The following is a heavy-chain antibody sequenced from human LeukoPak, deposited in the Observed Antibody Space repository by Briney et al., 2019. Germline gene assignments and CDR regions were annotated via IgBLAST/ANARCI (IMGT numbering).Heavy chain of an antibody. Sequence: PGGSLRLSCAASGSTFSDYYMSWIRQAPGKGLEWVAYIRSSGSTIYYADSVKGRFTISRDNAKNSLYLQMNSLRAEDTAVYYCARVPPVAGTQTKGYYYYYMDVWGKGTTVTVSS. CDR1: GSTFSDYY. CDR2: IRSSGSTI. V-gene: IGHV3-11*04. D-gene: IGHD6-19*01. J-gene: IGHJ6*03. CDR3: ARVPPVAGTQTKGYYYYYMDV.